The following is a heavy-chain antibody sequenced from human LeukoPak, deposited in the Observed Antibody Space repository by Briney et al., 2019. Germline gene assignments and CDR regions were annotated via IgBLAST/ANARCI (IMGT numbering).Heavy chain of an antibody. Sequence: GGSLRLFCAASGFMFRSYGMHWVRQARGKGLECGLFIRYDGSNKYYPDSVKGRITISRDNSKNTLYLQMNSLRAEDTAVYYCAKVLYGSGSYLPLDYWGQGTLVTVSS. J-gene: IGHJ4*02. D-gene: IGHD3-10*01. CDR1: GFMFRSYG. V-gene: IGHV3-30*02. CDR3: AKVLYGSGSYLPLDY. CDR2: IRYDGSNK.